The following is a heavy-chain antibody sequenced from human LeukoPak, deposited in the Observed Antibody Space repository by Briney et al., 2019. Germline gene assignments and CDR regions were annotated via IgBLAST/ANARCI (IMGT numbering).Heavy chain of an antibody. CDR3: ARDYYDILTGYYGIIDY. Sequence: ASVKVSCKASGYTFTSYAMNWVRQAPGQGLEWMGWINTNTGNPTYAQGFTGRFVFSLDISVSTAYLQISSLKAEDTAVYYCARDYYDILTGYYGIIDYWGQGTLVTVSS. V-gene: IGHV7-4-1*02. D-gene: IGHD3-9*01. J-gene: IGHJ4*02. CDR1: GYTFTSYA. CDR2: INTNTGNP.